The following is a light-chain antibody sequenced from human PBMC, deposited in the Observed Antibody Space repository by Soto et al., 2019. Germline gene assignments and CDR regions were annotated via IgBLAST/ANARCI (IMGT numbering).Light chain of an antibody. CDR2: EVS. CDR3: CSWAGSNNFYF. V-gene: IGLV2-23*02. J-gene: IGLJ1*01. CDR1: TTDVGSYNL. Sequence: QSALTQPASVSGSPGQSITISCTGTTTDVGSYNLVSWYQQHPGRAPKLMIYEVSRRPSGVSNRFSGSKSGNTASLTISGLQAEDEADYYCCSWAGSNNFYFFGTGTQLTVL.